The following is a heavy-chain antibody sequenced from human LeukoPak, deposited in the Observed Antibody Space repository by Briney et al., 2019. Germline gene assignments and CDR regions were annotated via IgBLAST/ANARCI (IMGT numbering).Heavy chain of an antibody. D-gene: IGHD3-10*01. CDR3: ARGPPPLTFITMVRGVPWGFDY. CDR1: GGSISSGGYY. V-gene: IGHV4-31*03. J-gene: IGHJ4*02. CDR2: IYYSGST. Sequence: PSETLSLTCTVSGGSISSGGYYWSWIRQHPGKGLEWIGYIYYSGSTYYNPSLKSRVTISVDTSKNQFSLKLSSVTAADTAVYYCARGPPPLTFITMVRGVPWGFDYWGQGTLVTVSS.